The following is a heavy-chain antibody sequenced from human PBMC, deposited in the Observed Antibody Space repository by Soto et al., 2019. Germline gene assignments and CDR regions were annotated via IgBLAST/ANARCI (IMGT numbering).Heavy chain of an antibody. V-gene: IGHV1-18*01. Sequence: QVQLVQSGAEVKKPGASVKVSCKASGYTFTSYGISWVRQAPGQGLEWMGWISANNGKTNYAQNLQGRGTMTTDTXXXXXXXXXXXXXXXXXXXXXXXXXXXXXXXDYWGQGTLVTVSS. CDR1: GYTFTSYG. CDR3: XXXXXXXXXDY. J-gene: IGHJ4*02. CDR2: ISANNGKT.